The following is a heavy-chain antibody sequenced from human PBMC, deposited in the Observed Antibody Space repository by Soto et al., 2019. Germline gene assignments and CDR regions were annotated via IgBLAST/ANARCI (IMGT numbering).Heavy chain of an antibody. J-gene: IGHJ4*02. D-gene: IGHD6-13*01. V-gene: IGHV4-30-4*01. Sequence: QVRLQESGPGLVKPSQTLSLTCSVSGGSISTGXXXXXXXXQPPGQGLEWIGYIYYSGSTYYNPSLKSRVTMSIDTSKNQFSLKLSSVTAADTAVYYCAILDSSTWDGDYWGQGTLVTVSS. CDR3: AILDSSTWDGDY. CDR1: GGSISTGXXX. CDR2: IYYSGST.